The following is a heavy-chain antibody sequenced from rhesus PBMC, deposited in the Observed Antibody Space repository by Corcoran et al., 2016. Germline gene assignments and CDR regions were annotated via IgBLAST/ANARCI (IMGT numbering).Heavy chain of an antibody. CDR1: GGSISSSY. J-gene: IGHJ4*01. CDR2: IYGSGSST. CDR3: ARDVAAAGTGSPY. Sequence: QLQLQESGPGLVKPSETLSVTCAVSGGSISSSYWSWIRQAPGKGLEWIWYIYGSGSSTNYNPSLKSRVTLSVDTSKNQLSLKLSSVTTADTAVYYCARDVAAAGTGSPYWGQGVLVTVSS. D-gene: IGHD6-25*01. V-gene: IGHV4-169*02.